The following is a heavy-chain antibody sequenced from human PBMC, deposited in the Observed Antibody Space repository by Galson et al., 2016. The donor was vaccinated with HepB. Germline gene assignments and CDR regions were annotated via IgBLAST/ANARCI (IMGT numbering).Heavy chain of an antibody. D-gene: IGHD3-3*01. CDR1: GYTFTSYY. CDR3: ARQRGGDFWSGFVAYNWFDP. CDR2: INPSGGST. Sequence: SVKVSCKASGYTFTSYYMHWVRQAPGQGLEWMGIINPSGGSTSYAQKFQGRVTMTRDTSTSTVYMELSSLRSEDRAVYYCARQRGGDFWSGFVAYNWFDPWGQGTLVTASS. V-gene: IGHV1-46*01. J-gene: IGHJ5*02.